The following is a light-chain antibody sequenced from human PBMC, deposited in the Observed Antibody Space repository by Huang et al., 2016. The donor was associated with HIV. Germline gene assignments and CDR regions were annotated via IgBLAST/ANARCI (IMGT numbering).Light chain of an antibody. Sequence: DIQMTQSPSSLSASVGDRVTITCRASQSISSYLNWYRQKPGKAPKLLIYAASNLQSGVPSRFSGSGSGTDFTLTISSLQPEDFATYYCQQSYSTLGLTFGGGTKVEIK. CDR1: QSISSY. CDR3: QQSYSTLGLT. V-gene: IGKV1-39*01. J-gene: IGKJ4*01. CDR2: AAS.